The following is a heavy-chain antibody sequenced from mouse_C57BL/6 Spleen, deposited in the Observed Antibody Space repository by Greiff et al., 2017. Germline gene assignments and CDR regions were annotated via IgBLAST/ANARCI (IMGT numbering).Heavy chain of an antibody. J-gene: IGHJ4*01. D-gene: IGHD1-1*01. Sequence: QVQLKESGPGLVAPSQSLSITCTVSGFSLTSYAISWVRQPPGKGLEWLGVIWTGGGTNYNSALKSRLSISKDNSKSQVFLKMNSLQTDDTARYYCARSPFTTVVATANWDPYAMDYWGQGTSVTVSS. CDR3: ARSPFTTVVATANWDPYAMDY. CDR1: GFSLTSYA. V-gene: IGHV2-9-1*01. CDR2: IWTGGGT.